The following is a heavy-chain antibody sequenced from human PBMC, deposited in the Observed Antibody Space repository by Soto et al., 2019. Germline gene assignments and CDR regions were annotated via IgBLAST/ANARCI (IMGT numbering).Heavy chain of an antibody. Sequence: QVQLVQSGAAVKKPGSSVKVSCKASGGTFSSYAISWVRQAPGQGLEWMGGIIPIFGTANYAQKFQGRVTITADETTSTAYMELGSLRSEDTAVYYCGYAVDYYGSGSLDYWVQGTLVTVSS. D-gene: IGHD3-10*01. CDR1: GGTFSSYA. CDR2: IIPIFGTA. V-gene: IGHV1-69*01. CDR3: GYAVDYYGSGSLDY. J-gene: IGHJ4*02.